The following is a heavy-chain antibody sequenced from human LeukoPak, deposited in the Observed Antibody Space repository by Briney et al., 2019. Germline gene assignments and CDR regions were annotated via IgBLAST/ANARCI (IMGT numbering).Heavy chain of an antibody. J-gene: IGHJ3*02. D-gene: IGHD1-14*01. CDR3: ARHVTTASAARGFDI. V-gene: IGHV5-51*01. Sequence: ESTKISCKGSGYSFTSYWVAWVRQMPGKGLEWMGIIYQRDSDTRYSPSFQGQVTISADKSINTAYLQWSGLKASDTAVYYCARHVTTASAARGFDIWGQGGMVGVSS. CDR1: GYSFTSYW. CDR2: IYQRDSDT.